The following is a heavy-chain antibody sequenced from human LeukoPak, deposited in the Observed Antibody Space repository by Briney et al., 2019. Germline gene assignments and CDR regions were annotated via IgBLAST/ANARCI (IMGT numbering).Heavy chain of an antibody. CDR3: ARSPSSRYPYFDY. Sequence: PSETLSLTCTVSGGSISSYYWSWIRQPAGEGLEWIGRIYSSGNTNYNPSLKSRVTMSVDTSKNQVSLNLTSVTAADTAVYYCARSPSSRYPYFDYWGQGTLVTVSS. V-gene: IGHV4-4*07. CDR2: IYSSGNT. D-gene: IGHD2-2*02. J-gene: IGHJ4*02. CDR1: GGSISSYY.